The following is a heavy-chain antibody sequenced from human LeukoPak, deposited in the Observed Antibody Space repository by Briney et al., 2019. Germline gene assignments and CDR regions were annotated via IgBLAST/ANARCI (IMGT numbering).Heavy chain of an antibody. Sequence: GGSLRLSCAASGFTFSSYEIHWVRQAPSKELEGVSYISTSGSIINYADSVKGRFTISRDNAKNSLYLQMNSLTAEDAALYYCARGRIYFDYWGQGTLVTVSS. CDR1: GFTFSSYE. J-gene: IGHJ4*02. CDR3: ARGRIYFDY. V-gene: IGHV3-48*03. CDR2: ISTSGSII.